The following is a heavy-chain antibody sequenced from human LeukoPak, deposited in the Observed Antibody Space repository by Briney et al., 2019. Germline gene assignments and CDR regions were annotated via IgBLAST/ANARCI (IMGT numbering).Heavy chain of an antibody. D-gene: IGHD3-22*01. V-gene: IGHV1-69*05. CDR1: GGTFSSYA. CDR2: IIPIFGTA. CDR3: AREAHTVRNYYDSSGYYPLRY. J-gene: IGHJ4*02. Sequence: SVEVSCKASGGTFSSYAISWVQQAPGQGLEWMGGIIPIFGTANYAQKFQGRVTITTDESTSTAYMELSSLRSEDTAVYYCAREAHTVRNYYDSSGYYPLRYWGQGTLVTVSS.